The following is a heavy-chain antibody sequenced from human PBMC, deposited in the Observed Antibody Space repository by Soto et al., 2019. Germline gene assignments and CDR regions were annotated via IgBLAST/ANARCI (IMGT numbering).Heavy chain of an antibody. CDR2: ISWDGGST. Sequence: PGGSLRLSCAASGFTFDDYTMHWVRQAPGKGLEWVSLISWDGGSTYYADSVKGRFTISRDNSKNSLYLQMNSLRTEDTALYYCAKATNGLEHYGMDVWGQGTTVTVSS. CDR1: GFTFDDYT. CDR3: AKATNGLEHYGMDV. D-gene: IGHD2-21*01. J-gene: IGHJ6*02. V-gene: IGHV3-43*01.